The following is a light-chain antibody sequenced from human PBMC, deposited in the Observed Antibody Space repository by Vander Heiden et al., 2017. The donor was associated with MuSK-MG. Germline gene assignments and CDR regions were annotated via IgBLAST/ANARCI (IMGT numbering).Light chain of an antibody. Sequence: SYELTQPRSLSVSPGQTARIPCSGDALPKKYDYWYQQKSGHAPALVIYEDSKRPSGIRESFCGSSSGTMATLTISGAQVEDEDDYYCYSTDSSSNSYVFGAGTKVTVL. V-gene: IGLV3-10*03. CDR3: YSTDSSSNSYV. J-gene: IGLJ1*01. CDR2: EDS. CDR1: ALPKKY.